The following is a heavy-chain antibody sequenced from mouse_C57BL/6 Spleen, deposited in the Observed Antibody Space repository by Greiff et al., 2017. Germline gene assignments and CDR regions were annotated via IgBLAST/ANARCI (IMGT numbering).Heavy chain of an antibody. CDR3: ARHESYYYGSSRYFDV. Sequence: VKLQESGAELVKPGASVKLSCKASGYTFTEYTIHWVKQRSGQGLEWLGWFYPGSGSIKYNEKFKDKATLTADKSSSTVYMELSRLTSEDSAVYFCARHESYYYGSSRYFDVWGTGTTVTVSS. CDR2: FYPGSGSI. J-gene: IGHJ1*03. CDR1: GYTFTEYT. V-gene: IGHV1-62-2*01. D-gene: IGHD1-1*01.